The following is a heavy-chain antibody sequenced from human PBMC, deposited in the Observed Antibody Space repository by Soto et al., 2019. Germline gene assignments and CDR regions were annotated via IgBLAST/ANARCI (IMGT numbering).Heavy chain of an antibody. J-gene: IGHJ3*02. Sequence: EVQLVESGGGLVKPGGSLRLSCAASGFTFSSYSMNWVRQAPGKGLEWVSSISSSSSYIYYADSVKGRFTISRDNAKNSLYLQMNSLRAEDTAVYYCARSYCSSTSCSYDAFDIWGQGTMVTVSS. CDR2: ISSSSSYI. CDR1: GFTFSSYS. D-gene: IGHD2-2*01. CDR3: ARSYCSSTSCSYDAFDI. V-gene: IGHV3-21*01.